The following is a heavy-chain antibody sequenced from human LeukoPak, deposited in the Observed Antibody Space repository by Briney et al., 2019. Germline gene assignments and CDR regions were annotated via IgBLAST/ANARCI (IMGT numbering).Heavy chain of an antibody. J-gene: IGHJ4*02. D-gene: IGHD5-24*01. V-gene: IGHV4-39*01. CDR3: ARGLRDGHYYVDY. Sequence: SETLSLTCTVSGGSISSSSEYWGWTRQPPGKGLEWIGGVHYSGSTYYNPSLKSRVTISVDTSKNQFSLKLTSVTAADTAVYYCARGLRDGHYYVDYWGQGALVTVSS. CDR2: VHYSGST. CDR1: GGSISSSSEY.